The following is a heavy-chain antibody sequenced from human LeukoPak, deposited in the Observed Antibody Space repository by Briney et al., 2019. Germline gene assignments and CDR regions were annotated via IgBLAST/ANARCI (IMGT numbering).Heavy chain of an antibody. Sequence: ASVKVSCKVSGYTLTELSMHWVRQAPGKGLEGMGGFDPEDGETIYAQKFQGRVTMTEDTSTDTAYMELSSLRSEDTAVYYCATDLGIAAAGTSSLDYWGQGTLVTVSS. V-gene: IGHV1-24*01. CDR2: FDPEDGET. CDR3: ATDLGIAAAGTSSLDY. J-gene: IGHJ4*02. D-gene: IGHD6-13*01. CDR1: GYTLTELS.